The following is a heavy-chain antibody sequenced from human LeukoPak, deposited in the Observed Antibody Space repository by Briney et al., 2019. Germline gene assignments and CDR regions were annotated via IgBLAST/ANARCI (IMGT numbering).Heavy chain of an antibody. J-gene: IGHJ4*02. Sequence: GGSLRLSCAASGFTFASYSMNWVRQAPGKGLEWVSSISGDSTYIYNAGSVKGRFTISRDNAQASLYLQMISLRADDTAVYYRARVSGRLERQSDLDYWGQGTLVIVSS. D-gene: IGHD1-1*01. CDR1: GFTFASYS. V-gene: IGHV3-21*01. CDR3: ARVSGRLERQSDLDY. CDR2: ISGDSTYI.